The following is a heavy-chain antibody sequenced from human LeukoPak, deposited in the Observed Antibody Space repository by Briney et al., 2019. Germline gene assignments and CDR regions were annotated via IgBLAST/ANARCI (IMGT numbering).Heavy chain of an antibody. CDR2: MDPNSGNT. Sequence: ASVKVSCKASGYTFTSYDINWVRQATGQGLEWMGWMDPNSGNTGYAQKFQGRVTMTRNTSISTAYMELSSLRSEDTAVYYCARARRSSGYYSLDYWGQGTLVTVSS. J-gene: IGHJ4*02. D-gene: IGHD3-22*01. CDR3: ARARRSSGYYSLDY. V-gene: IGHV1-8*01. CDR1: GYTFTSYD.